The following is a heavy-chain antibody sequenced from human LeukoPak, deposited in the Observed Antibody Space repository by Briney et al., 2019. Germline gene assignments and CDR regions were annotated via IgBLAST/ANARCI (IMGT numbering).Heavy chain of an antibody. D-gene: IGHD2-15*01. J-gene: IGHJ3*02. CDR1: GYSFTSYW. Sequence: GESLKISCKGSGYSFTSYWIGWVRQMPGKGLEWMGIIYPGDSDTRYSPSFQGQVTISADKSISTAYLQWSSLKASDTAMYYCARREPEYCSGGSCYSYAFDIWGQGTMVTVSS. CDR3: ARREPEYCSGGSCYSYAFDI. V-gene: IGHV5-51*01. CDR2: IYPGDSDT.